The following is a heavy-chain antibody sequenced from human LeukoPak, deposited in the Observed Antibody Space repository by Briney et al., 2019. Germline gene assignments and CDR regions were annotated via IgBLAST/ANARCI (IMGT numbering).Heavy chain of an antibody. CDR3: ARGGTWDLDY. D-gene: IGHD1-1*01. V-gene: IGHV3-7*01. Sequence: GGSLRLSCAASGFTFSTYWMTWVRQAPGKGLECVANIKPDGSEKYYVDSVEGRFTISRDNAKNSLYLQMNSLRAEDTALYYCARGGTWDLDYWGQGTLVTVSS. J-gene: IGHJ4*02. CDR2: IKPDGSEK. CDR1: GFTFSTYW.